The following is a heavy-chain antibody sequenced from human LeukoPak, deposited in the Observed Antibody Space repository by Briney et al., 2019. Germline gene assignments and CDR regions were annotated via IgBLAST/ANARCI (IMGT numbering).Heavy chain of an antibody. CDR2: IYTSGST. CDR3: ARGNWGSWYYYYMDV. D-gene: IGHD7-27*01. J-gene: IGHJ6*03. V-gene: IGHV4-61*02. CDR1: GGSISSGSYY. Sequence: SQTLSLTCTVSGGSISSGSYYWSWIRQPAGKGLEWIGRIYTSGSTNYNPSLKSRVTISVDTSKNQFSLKLSSVTAADTAVYYCARGNWGSWYYYYMDVWGKGTTVTVSS.